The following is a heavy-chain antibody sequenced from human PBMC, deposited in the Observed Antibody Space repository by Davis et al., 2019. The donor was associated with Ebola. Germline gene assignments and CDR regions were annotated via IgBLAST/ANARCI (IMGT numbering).Heavy chain of an antibody. Sequence: SETLSLTCAVYGGSFSGYYWSWIRQPPGKGLEWIGEINHSGSTNYNPSLKSRVTISVDTSKNQFSLKLSSVTAADTAVYYCARDLRTYYYDSSGYGSQYYFDYWGQGTLVTVSS. CDR3: ARDLRTYYYDSSGYGSQYYFDY. CDR2: INHSGST. D-gene: IGHD3-22*01. J-gene: IGHJ4*02. CDR1: GGSFSGYY. V-gene: IGHV4-34*01.